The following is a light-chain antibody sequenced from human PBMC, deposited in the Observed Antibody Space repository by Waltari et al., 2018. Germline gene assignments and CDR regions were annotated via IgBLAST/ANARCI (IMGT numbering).Light chain of an antibody. CDR1: SSDLGGTTY. J-gene: IGLJ2*01. CDR2: DVS. V-gene: IGLV2-14*03. CDR3: SSYTSSSTVV. Sequence: SALTQPASVSGSPGQSHTISCTGTSSDLGGTTYVSWYQHHPGKAPTHMIYDVSKRPSGVSSRFSGSKSGNTASLTISGLQAEDEADYYCSSYTSSSTVVFGGGTKLTVL.